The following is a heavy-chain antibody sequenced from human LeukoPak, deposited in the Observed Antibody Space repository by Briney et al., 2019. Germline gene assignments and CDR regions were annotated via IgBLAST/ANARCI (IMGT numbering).Heavy chain of an antibody. Sequence: GGSLRLSCAASGFTFSSYWMSWVRQAPGKGLEWEANIKQDGSEKYYVDSVKGRFTISRDNAKNSLYLQMNSLRAEDTAVYYCASELTIFGVVIEDAFDIWGQGTMVTVSS. V-gene: IGHV3-7*01. J-gene: IGHJ3*02. CDR1: GFTFSSYW. D-gene: IGHD3-3*01. CDR3: ASELTIFGVVIEDAFDI. CDR2: IKQDGSEK.